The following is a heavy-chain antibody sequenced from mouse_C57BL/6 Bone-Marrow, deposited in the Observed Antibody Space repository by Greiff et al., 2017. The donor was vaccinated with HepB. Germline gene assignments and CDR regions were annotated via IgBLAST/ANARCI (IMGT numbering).Heavy chain of an antibody. CDR2: IYPRSGNT. CDR1: GYTFTSYG. Sequence: VKVVESGAELARPGASVKLSCKASGYTFTSYGISWVKQRTGQGLEWIGEIYPRSGNTYYNEKFKGKATLTADKSSSTAYMELRSLTSEDSAVYFCARHLRCHFDYWGQGTTLTVSS. V-gene: IGHV1-81*01. J-gene: IGHJ2*01. CDR3: ARHLRCHFDY.